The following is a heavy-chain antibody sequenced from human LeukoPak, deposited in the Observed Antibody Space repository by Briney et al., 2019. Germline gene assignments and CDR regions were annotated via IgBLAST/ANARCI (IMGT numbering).Heavy chain of an antibody. Sequence: SETLSLTCTVSGGSISSSSYYWGWIRQPPGKGLEWIGSIYYSGSTYYNPSLKSRVTISVDTSKNQFSLKLSSVTAADTAVYCCASVLFNALDYWGQGTLVTVSS. V-gene: IGHV4-39*01. J-gene: IGHJ4*02. CDR3: ASVLFNALDY. CDR2: IYYSGST. CDR1: GGSISSSSYY. D-gene: IGHD2/OR15-2a*01.